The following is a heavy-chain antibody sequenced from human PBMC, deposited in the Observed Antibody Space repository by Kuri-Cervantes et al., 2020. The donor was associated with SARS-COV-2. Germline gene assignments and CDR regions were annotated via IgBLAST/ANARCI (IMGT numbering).Heavy chain of an antibody. D-gene: IGHD6-13*01. CDR2: IIPIFGTA. Sequence: SVKVSCKASGGTLSSYAISWVRQALGQGLEWMGGIIPIFGTANYAQKFQGRVTITADESTSTAYMELSSLRSEDTAVYYCAIHNSSPADYYYYYYMDVWGKGTTVTVSS. J-gene: IGHJ6*03. V-gene: IGHV1-69*13. CDR1: GGTLSSYA. CDR3: AIHNSSPADYYYYYYMDV.